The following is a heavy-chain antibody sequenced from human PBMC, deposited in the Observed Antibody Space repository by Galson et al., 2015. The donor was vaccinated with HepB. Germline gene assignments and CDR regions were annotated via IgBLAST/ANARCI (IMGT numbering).Heavy chain of an antibody. D-gene: IGHD2-2*01. CDR3: AKGSGLAPQAAYCSSTSCYEAAMGNFDY. Sequence: SLRLSCAASGFTFSSYAMHWVRQAPGKGLEWVAVISYDGSNKYYADSVKGRFTISRDNSKNTLYLQMNSLRAEDTAVYYCAKGSGLAPQAAYCSSTSCYEAAMGNFDYWGQGTLVTVSS. CDR1: GFTFSSYA. V-gene: IGHV3-30*04. J-gene: IGHJ4*02. CDR2: ISYDGSNK.